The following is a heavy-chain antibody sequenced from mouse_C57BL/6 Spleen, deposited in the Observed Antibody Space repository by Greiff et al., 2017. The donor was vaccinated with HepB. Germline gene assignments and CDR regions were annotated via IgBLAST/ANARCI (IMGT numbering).Heavy chain of an antibody. CDR1: GYTFTSYW. CDR3: ARWGDGYSSFDY. D-gene: IGHD2-3*01. V-gene: IGHV1-61*01. Sequence: QVQLQQPGAELVRPGSSVKLSCKASGYTFTSYWMDWVKQRPGQGLEWIGNIYPSDSETHYNQKFKDKATLTVDKSSSTAYMQRSSLTSEDSAVYYCARWGDGYSSFDYWGQGTTLTVSS. CDR2: IYPSDSET. J-gene: IGHJ2*01.